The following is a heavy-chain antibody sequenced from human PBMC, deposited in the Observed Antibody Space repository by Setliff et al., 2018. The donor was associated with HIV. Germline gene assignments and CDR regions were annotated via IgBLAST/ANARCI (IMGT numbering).Heavy chain of an antibody. D-gene: IGHD6-13*01. Sequence: ASVKVSCKASGYTFTGYYMHWVRQAPGQGLEWMGWINPISGGTNYAQKFQGRVTMTRDTSISTAYMELSRLRSDDTAVYYCAKDAAAGTNEWFDPWGQGTQGTSPQ. CDR3: AKDAAAGTNEWFDP. J-gene: IGHJ5*02. CDR1: GYTFTGYY. V-gene: IGHV1-2*02. CDR2: INPISGGT.